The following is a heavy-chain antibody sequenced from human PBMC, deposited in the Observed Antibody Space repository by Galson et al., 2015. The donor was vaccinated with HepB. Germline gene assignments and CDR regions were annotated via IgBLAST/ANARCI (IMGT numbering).Heavy chain of an antibody. Sequence: SLRLSCAATGFTLSKYWMSWVRKAPGKGLEWVANIKQEGREKYYVDSVTGRFNISRDNAKSSLYLQMSSLRVEDTTVYYCAVPPIVKDRYYYYGMDIWGQGTTVTVSS. D-gene: IGHD3-22*01. CDR2: IKQEGREK. CDR3: AVPPIVKDRYYYYGMDI. CDR1: GFTLSKYW. V-gene: IGHV3-7*03. J-gene: IGHJ6*02.